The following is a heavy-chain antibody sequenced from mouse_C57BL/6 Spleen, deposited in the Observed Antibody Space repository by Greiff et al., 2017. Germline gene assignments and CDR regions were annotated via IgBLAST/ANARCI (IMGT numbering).Heavy chain of an antibody. Sequence: VKLVESGPGLVQPSQSLSITCTVSGFSLTSYGVHWVRQSPGKGLEWLGVIWRGGSTDYNAAFMSRLSITKDNSKSQVFFKMNSLQADDTAIYXCAKKNYYYAMDYWGQGTSVTVSS. V-gene: IGHV2-5*01. J-gene: IGHJ4*01. CDR3: AKKNYYYAMDY. CDR2: IWRGGST. CDR1: GFSLTSYG.